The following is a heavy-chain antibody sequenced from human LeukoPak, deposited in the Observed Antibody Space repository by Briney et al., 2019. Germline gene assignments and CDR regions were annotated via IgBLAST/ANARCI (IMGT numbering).Heavy chain of an antibody. CDR2: IYHSGST. CDR1: GYSISSCYY. Sequence: SETLSLTCAVSGYSISSCYYWGWIRQPPGTGLEWIGSIYHSGSTYYNPSLKSRVTISVDTSKNQFSLKLSSVTAADTAVYYCASWLPSPAGIWGQGTMVTVSS. V-gene: IGHV4-38-2*01. J-gene: IGHJ3*02. D-gene: IGHD5-12*01. CDR3: ASWLPSPAGI.